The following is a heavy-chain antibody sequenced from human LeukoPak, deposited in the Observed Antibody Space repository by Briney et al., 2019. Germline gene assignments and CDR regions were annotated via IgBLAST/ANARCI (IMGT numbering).Heavy chain of an antibody. CDR2: IKQDGSEK. V-gene: IGHV3-7*01. D-gene: IGHD3-22*01. CDR1: GSTFSSYW. CDR3: ARDSYYYDSSGYYYTYYFDY. Sequence: GGSLRLSCEASGSTFSSYWMTWVRQAPGKGLEWVAYIKQDGSEKYYVDSVKGRFTVSRDNAKNSLYLQMNSLRAEDTAVYYCARDSYYYDSSGYYYTYYFDYWGQGTLVTVSS. J-gene: IGHJ4*02.